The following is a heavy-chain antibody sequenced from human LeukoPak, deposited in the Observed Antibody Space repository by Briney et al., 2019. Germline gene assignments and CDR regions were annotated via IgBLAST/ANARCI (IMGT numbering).Heavy chain of an antibody. D-gene: IGHD3-3*01. Sequence: SVKVSCKASGGTFSSYAISWVRQAPGQGLEWMGGIIPIFGTANYAQKFQGRVTITADESTSTAYMELSSLRSEDTAVYYCASSVGDDFWSGYLPSYYYYYMDVWGKGTTVTVSS. CDR1: GGTFSSYA. CDR2: IIPIFGTA. CDR3: ASSVGDDFWSGYLPSYYYYYMDV. J-gene: IGHJ6*03. V-gene: IGHV1-69*13.